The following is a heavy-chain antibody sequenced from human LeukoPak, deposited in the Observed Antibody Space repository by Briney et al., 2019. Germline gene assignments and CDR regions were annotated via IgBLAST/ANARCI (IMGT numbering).Heavy chain of an antibody. Sequence: GGSLRLSCVASGFIFTYSNLKWVRQSPGKGVEWVYSISRSGGSTYYADSVKGQFTISRDNAKNSLYLQMNSLRAEDTAVYFCVRGDRRDYWGQGTLVSVSS. V-gene: IGHV3-21*01. CDR2: ISRSGGST. CDR3: VRGDRRDY. D-gene: IGHD3-22*01. J-gene: IGHJ4*02. CDR1: GFIFTYSN.